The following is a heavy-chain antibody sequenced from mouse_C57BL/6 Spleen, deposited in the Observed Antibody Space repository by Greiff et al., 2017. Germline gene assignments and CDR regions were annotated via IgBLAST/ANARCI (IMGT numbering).Heavy chain of an antibody. Sequence: QVQLKESGPALVKPGASVKISCKASGYAFSSSWMNWVKQRPGKGLEWIGRIYPGDGDTNYNGKFKGKATLTAAKSSSTAYMQLSSLTSEDSAVYFCARGNYGSSYFDYWGQGTTLTVSS. J-gene: IGHJ2*01. CDR3: ARGNYGSSYFDY. V-gene: IGHV1-82*01. CDR2: IYPGDGDT. D-gene: IGHD1-1*01. CDR1: GYAFSSSW.